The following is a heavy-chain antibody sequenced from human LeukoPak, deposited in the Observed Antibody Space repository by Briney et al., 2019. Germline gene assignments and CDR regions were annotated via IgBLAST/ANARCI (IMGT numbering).Heavy chain of an antibody. CDR3: ARALAAAATH. D-gene: IGHD6-13*01. J-gene: IGHJ4*02. CDR1: GYTFTGYY. Sequence: ASVKVSCKASGYTFTGYYLHWVRQAPGQGLEWMGWINPKSGAVDHAQKFQGRVTMTRDTSVSIAYMELNRVRSDDTAVYYCARALAAAATHWGQGTLVTVCS. V-gene: IGHV1-2*02. CDR2: INPKSGAV.